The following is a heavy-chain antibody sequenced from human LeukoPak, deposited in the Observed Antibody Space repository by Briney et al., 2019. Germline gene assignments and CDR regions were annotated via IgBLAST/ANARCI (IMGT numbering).Heavy chain of an antibody. CDR2: ISDRGTTM. CDR1: GGSLSGYY. Sequence: LSLTCAVYGGSLSGYYWNWVRQAPGKGLEWVSYISDRGTTMYYADSVKGRFTISRDNAKNSLYLQMKSLRAEDTAVYYCVRDHSGWSLDPWGQGTLVTVSS. J-gene: IGHJ5*02. CDR3: VRDHSGWSLDP. D-gene: IGHD6-19*01. V-gene: IGHV3-48*03.